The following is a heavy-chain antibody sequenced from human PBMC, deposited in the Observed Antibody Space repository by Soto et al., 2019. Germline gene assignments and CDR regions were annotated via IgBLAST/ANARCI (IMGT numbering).Heavy chain of an antibody. V-gene: IGHV1-2*02. J-gene: IGHJ6*02. CDR3: ASVGSGSPADYGYYGMDV. CDR1: GYTFTGYY. D-gene: IGHD6-25*01. CDR2: INPNSGGT. Sequence: ASVKVSCKASGYTFTGYYMHWVRQAPGQGLEWMGWINPNSGGTNYAQKFQGRVTMTRDTSISTAYMELSRLRSDDTAVYYCASVGSGSPADYGYYGMDVWGQGTTVTVSS.